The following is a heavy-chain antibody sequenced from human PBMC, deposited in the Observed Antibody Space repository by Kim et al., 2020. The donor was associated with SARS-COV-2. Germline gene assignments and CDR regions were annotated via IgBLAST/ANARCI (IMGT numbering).Heavy chain of an antibody. Sequence: GGSLRLSCITSGLTVASTFMNWVRQAPGKGLEWVALINSGGDTRYADSVRGRFTISRDNSKNILFLQLNSLRVEDTAVYYCVREYYYKLDVWGQGTRVTVSS. D-gene: IGHD3-10*01. CDR3: VREYYYKLDV. V-gene: IGHV3-53*01. CDR2: INSGGDT. CDR1: GLTVASTF. J-gene: IGHJ6*02.